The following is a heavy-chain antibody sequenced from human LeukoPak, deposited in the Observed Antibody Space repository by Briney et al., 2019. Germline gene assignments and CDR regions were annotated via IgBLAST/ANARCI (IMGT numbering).Heavy chain of an antibody. J-gene: IGHJ3*02. CDR1: DDSISSSSYY. CDR2: IYYSGST. CDR3: ARRASRDGYHSDAFDI. V-gene: IGHV4-39*01. Sequence: SETLSLTCTVSDDSISSSSYYWGWIRQPPGKGLVWIGSIYYSGSTYYNPSLKSRVTISVDTSKNQFSLKLSSVTAADTAVYYCARRASRDGYHSDAFDIWGQGTMVTVSS. D-gene: IGHD5-12*01.